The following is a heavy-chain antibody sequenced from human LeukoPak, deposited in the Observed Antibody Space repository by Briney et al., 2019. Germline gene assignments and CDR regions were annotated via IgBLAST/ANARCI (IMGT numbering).Heavy chain of an antibody. CDR3: ARVAAAALISYYMDV. CDR2: INPRGGST. D-gene: IGHD6-25*01. V-gene: IGHV1-46*01. CDR1: GYTFTSYF. J-gene: IGHJ6*03. Sequence: ASVKVSCKASGYTFTSYFMHWMRQAPGQGPEWMGIINPRGGSTEYSHKFQGRLTMTSDTSTSTVYIELNSLRAEDTAVYYCARVAAAALISYYMDVWGKGTTVTISS.